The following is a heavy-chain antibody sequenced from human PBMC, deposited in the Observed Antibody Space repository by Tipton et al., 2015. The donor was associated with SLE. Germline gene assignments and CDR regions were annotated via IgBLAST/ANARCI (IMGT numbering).Heavy chain of an antibody. D-gene: IGHD3-3*01. CDR1: GGSISSHY. J-gene: IGHJ5*02. CDR2: IYYSGST. Sequence: TLSLTCTVSGGSISSHYWSWIRQPPGKGLEWIGYIYYSGSTNYNPSLKSRVTISVDTSKNQFSLKLSSVTAADTAVYYCARDQIFGASWWLVPWGQGTLVTVSS. V-gene: IGHV4-59*11. CDR3: ARDQIFGASWWLVP.